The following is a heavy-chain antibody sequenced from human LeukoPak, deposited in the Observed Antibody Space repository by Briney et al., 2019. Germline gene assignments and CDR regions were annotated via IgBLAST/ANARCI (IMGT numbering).Heavy chain of an antibody. J-gene: IGHJ4*02. CDR3: ARLSALGARHPSD. V-gene: IGHV4-39*02. CDR1: GGSISSNRYY. CDR2: IYYIGST. D-gene: IGHD1-26*01. Sequence: PSETLSLTCTVSGGSISSNRYYWGWIRQPPGKGLEWIGSIYYIGSTYYNPSLKSRVTISLDTSKNHFSLKLNSMTAADTAVYYCARLSALGARHPSDWGQGTLVTVSS.